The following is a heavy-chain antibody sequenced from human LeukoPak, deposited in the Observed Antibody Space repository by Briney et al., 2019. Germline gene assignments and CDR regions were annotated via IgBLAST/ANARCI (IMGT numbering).Heavy chain of an antibody. J-gene: IGHJ5*02. V-gene: IGHV4-34*01. CDR3: ARYSGSRKGNWFDP. CDR1: GGSFSGYY. Sequence: PSETLSLTCAVYGGSFSGYYWSRIRQPPGKGLEWIGEINHSGSTNYNPSLKSRVTISVDTSKNQFSLKLSSVTAADTAVYYCARYSGSRKGNWFDPWGQGTLVTVSS. CDR2: INHSGST. D-gene: IGHD1-26*01.